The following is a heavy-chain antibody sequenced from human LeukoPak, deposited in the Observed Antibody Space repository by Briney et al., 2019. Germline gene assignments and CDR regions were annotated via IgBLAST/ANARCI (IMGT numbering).Heavy chain of an antibody. CDR3: ARDFSVYYGSGAPGWFDP. J-gene: IGHJ5*02. Sequence: PSETLSLTCTASGGSVSSGSYYWSWIRQPPGKGLEWIGYIYYSGSTNYNPSLKSRVTISVDTSKNQFSLKLSSVTAADTAVYYCARDFSVYYGSGAPGWFDPWGQGTLVTVSS. D-gene: IGHD3-10*01. CDR2: IYYSGST. V-gene: IGHV4-61*01. CDR1: GGSVSSGSYY.